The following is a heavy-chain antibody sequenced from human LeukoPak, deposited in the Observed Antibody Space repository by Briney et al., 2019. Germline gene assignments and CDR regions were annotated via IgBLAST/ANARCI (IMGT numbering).Heavy chain of an antibody. D-gene: IGHD3-22*01. CDR2: INPNSGGT. CDR3: ARDSYDSSGYSV. J-gene: IGHJ4*02. CDR1: GYTFTGYY. Sequence: ASVKVSCKASGYTFTGYYMHWVRQAPGQGLEWMGWINPNSGGTNYAQKFQGRVTMTRDMSTSTVYMELSSLRSEDTAVYYCARDSYDSSGYSVWGQGTLVTVSS. V-gene: IGHV1-2*02.